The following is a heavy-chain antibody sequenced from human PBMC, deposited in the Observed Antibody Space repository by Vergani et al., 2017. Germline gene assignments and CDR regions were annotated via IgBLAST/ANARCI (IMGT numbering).Heavy chain of an antibody. D-gene: IGHD4-17*01. CDR2: IFPGDSDT. CDR3: ARRGYDYGDYYAFDI. J-gene: IGHJ3*02. V-gene: IGHV5-51*01. CDR1: GFSFSTYW. Sequence: EVQLVQSGAEVKKPGESLKISCKGSGFSFSTYWIGWVRQMPGKGLEWMGLIFPGDSDTRYSPSFQGQVTISADKSISTAYLQWSSLKASDTAMYYCARRGYDYGDYYAFDIWGQGTMVTVSS.